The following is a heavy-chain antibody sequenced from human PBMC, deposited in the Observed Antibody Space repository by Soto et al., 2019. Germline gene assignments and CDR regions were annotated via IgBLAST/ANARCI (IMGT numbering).Heavy chain of an antibody. D-gene: IGHD5-18*01. J-gene: IGHJ6*02. Sequence: GGSLRLSCAASGFTFSNAWMSWVRQAPGKGLEWVGRIKSKTDGGTTDYAAPVKGRFTISRDDSKNTLYLQVNSLKTEDTAVYYCTTAGGTAMVTSDNYYYYYGMDVWGQGTTVTVSS. CDR1: GFTFSNAW. CDR3: TTAGGTAMVTSDNYYYYYGMDV. CDR2: IKSKTDGGTT. V-gene: IGHV3-15*01.